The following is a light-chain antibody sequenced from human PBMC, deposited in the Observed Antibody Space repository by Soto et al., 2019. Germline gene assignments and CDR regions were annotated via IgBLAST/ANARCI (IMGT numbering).Light chain of an antibody. V-gene: IGKV2-30*02. CDR1: QSLVHSDGIAY. CDR3: MQGTHWPIT. CDR2: KVS. J-gene: IGKJ5*01. Sequence: DGLMTQSPPSLPVTLGHPASISFRSNQSLVHSDGIAYFSWFQQRPGRSPRRLIYKVSNRDSGVPARFSGSGSGTDFALKISRVEAEDVGVYYCMQGTHWPITFGQGTLLEVK.